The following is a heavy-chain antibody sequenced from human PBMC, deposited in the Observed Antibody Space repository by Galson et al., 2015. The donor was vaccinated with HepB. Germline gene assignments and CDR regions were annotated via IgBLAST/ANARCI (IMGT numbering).Heavy chain of an antibody. CDR2: TYCRSKCYN. CDR1: GDSVSGNTAA. J-gene: IGHJ4*02. CDR3: ARDPLTNYDVLTGHYSTAGFDC. Sequence: CAISGDSVSGNTAAWNWIRQSPSRGLEWLGRTYCRSKCYNDYALSVKSRITINADTSKNQFSLQLNSVTPEDTAVYYCARDPLTNYDVLTGHYSTAGFDCWGQGSLVTVSS. D-gene: IGHD3-9*01. V-gene: IGHV6-1*01.